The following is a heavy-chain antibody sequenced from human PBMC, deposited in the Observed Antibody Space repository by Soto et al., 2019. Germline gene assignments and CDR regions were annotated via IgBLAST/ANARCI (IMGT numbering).Heavy chain of an antibody. Sequence: EASVKVSCKASGYTFTSYAMHWVRQAPGQRLEWMGWINAGNGNTKYSQKFQGRVTITRDTSASTAYMELSSLRAEDTAVYYCARDPTDSRTSDYWGQGTLVTVSS. CDR3: ARDPTDSRTSDY. J-gene: IGHJ4*02. V-gene: IGHV1-3*01. D-gene: IGHD3-22*01. CDR2: INAGNGNT. CDR1: GYTFTSYA.